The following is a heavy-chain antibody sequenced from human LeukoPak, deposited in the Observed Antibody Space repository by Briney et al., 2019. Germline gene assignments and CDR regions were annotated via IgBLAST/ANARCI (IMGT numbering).Heavy chain of an antibody. CDR1: GFTFSSYS. CDR2: ISSSISYI. J-gene: IGHJ3*02. Sequence: PGGSLRLSCAASGFTFSSYSMNWVRQAPGKGLEWVSSISSSISYIYYADSVKGRFTISRDNAKNSLYLQMNSLRAEDTAVYYCARAPDTAMVSPERDDAFDIWGQGTMVTVSS. V-gene: IGHV3-21*01. CDR3: ARAPDTAMVSPERDDAFDI. D-gene: IGHD5-18*01.